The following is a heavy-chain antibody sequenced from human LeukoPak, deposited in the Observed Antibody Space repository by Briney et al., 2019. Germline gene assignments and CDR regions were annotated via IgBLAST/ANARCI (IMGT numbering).Heavy chain of an antibody. V-gene: IGHV1-46*01. D-gene: IGHD3-9*01. CDR2: INPSGGST. Sequence: ASVKVSCKASGYTFTSYYMHWVRQAPGQGLEWMGIINPSGGSTSYAQKFQGRVTMTRDTSTSTVYMELSSLRSEDTAVYYCARDHTELRYFDWTPNPLGMDVWGQGTTVTVSS. CDR3: ARDHTELRYFDWTPNPLGMDV. CDR1: GYTFTSYY. J-gene: IGHJ6*02.